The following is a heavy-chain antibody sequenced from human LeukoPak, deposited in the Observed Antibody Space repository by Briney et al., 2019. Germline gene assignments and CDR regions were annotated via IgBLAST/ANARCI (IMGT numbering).Heavy chain of an antibody. CDR3: ARGRIITSYAFEI. Sequence: PGGSLRLSCAASGFTFSTYAISWVRQAPGKGLEWVSCISSTSNYVFYADSVRGRFTISRDNAKNSLYLQMDSLRAEDTAVYYCARGRIITSYAFEIWGQGAMVTVSS. CDR1: GFTFSTYA. V-gene: IGHV3-21*01. D-gene: IGHD2-15*01. CDR2: ISSTSNYV. J-gene: IGHJ3*02.